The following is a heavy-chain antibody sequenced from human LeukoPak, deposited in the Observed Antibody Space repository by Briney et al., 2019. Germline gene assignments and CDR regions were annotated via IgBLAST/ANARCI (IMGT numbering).Heavy chain of an antibody. D-gene: IGHD1-1*01. V-gene: IGHV5-51*01. Sequence: GESLKISCKASGYSFTTYWIVWVRQMPGKGLEWMGIIYPGDSDTRYSPSFQGQVTISADKSISTAYLQWSSLKASDTAIYFCARRADFTRPNWYNWFDPWGQGTLVTVSS. J-gene: IGHJ5*02. CDR1: GYSFTTYW. CDR2: IYPGDSDT. CDR3: ARRADFTRPNWYNWFDP.